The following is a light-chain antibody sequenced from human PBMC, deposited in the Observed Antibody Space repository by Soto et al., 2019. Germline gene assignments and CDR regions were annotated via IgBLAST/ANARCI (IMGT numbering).Light chain of an antibody. CDR2: GNS. Sequence: QSVLTQPPSVSGAPGQRVTISCTGSSSNIGAGYDVHWYQQLPGTAPKLLIYGNSNRPSGVPDRFSGSKSGTSASLAITGLQAEDGADYYRQFYDRRLSGYVFGTGTKLTVL. CDR1: SSNIGAGYD. CDR3: QFYDRRLSGYV. V-gene: IGLV1-40*01. J-gene: IGLJ1*01.